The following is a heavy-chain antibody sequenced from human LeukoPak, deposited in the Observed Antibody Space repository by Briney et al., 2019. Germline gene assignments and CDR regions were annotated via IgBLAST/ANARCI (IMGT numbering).Heavy chain of an antibody. CDR1: GYTFSSYD. Sequence: GGSLRLSCAASGYTFSSYDMHWVRQAPGKGLEWVTVISYDGSNKYYGDSVKGRFTISRDNSKNTLYLKMNSLRAEDTAVYYCAKEGSNGDFEYWGQGTLVTVSS. V-gene: IGHV3-30*18. CDR3: AKEGSNGDFEY. J-gene: IGHJ4*02. D-gene: IGHD1-26*01. CDR2: ISYDGSNK.